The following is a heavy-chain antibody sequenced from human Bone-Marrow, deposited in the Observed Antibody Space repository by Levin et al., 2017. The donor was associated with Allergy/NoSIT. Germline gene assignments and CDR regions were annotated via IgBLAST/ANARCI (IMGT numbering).Heavy chain of an antibody. Sequence: GGSLRLSCSASGFSFSDYYMSWIRQAPGKGLEWVSYISGSSGFTNDADSVKGRFTLSRDNAKNSLYLQMDSLRAEDTAVYYCARTAHYYGSGSYFFFDHWGQGTLVTVSS. D-gene: IGHD3-10*01. CDR3: ARTAHYYGSGSYFFFDH. V-gene: IGHV3-11*03. CDR1: GFSFSDYY. J-gene: IGHJ4*02. CDR2: ISGSSGFT.